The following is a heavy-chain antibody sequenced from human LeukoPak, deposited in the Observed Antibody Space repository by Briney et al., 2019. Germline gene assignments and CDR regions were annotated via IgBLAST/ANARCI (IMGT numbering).Heavy chain of an antibody. V-gene: IGHV4-59*08. CDR2: IYYSGST. J-gene: IGHJ3*02. D-gene: IGHD2-2*01. Sequence: SETLSLTCTVSGGSISSYYWSWIRQPPGKGLEWIGYIYYSGSTNYNLSLKSRLTISVDTSNNQFSLKLSSVTAADTAVYYCARHRPYCSSASCYGAEDAFDIWGQGTMVTVSS. CDR3: ARHRPYCSSASCYGAEDAFDI. CDR1: GGSISSYY.